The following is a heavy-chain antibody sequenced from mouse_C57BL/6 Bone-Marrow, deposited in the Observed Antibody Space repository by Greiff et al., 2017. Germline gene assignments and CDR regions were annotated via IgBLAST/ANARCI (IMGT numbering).Heavy chain of an antibody. V-gene: IGHV14-4*01. CDR2: IDPENGDT. D-gene: IGHD1-1*01. CDR3: TTLTTVKGYAMDY. J-gene: IGHJ4*01. CDR1: GFNIKDDY. Sequence: VQLQQSGAELVRPGASVKLSCTASGFNIKDDYMHWVKQRPEQGLEWIGWIDPENGDTEYASKFQGKATITADTSSNTAYLQLSSLTYEDTAVYYCTTLTTVKGYAMDYWGQGTSVTVSS.